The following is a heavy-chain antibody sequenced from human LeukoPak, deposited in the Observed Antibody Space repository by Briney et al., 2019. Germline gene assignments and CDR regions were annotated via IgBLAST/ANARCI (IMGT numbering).Heavy chain of an antibody. Sequence: GGSLRLSCTASGLSFPNIWLSWVRQAPGKGLEWVGRVQDTVSGGTIDYAAPVKGRFTVSRDDSINTLYLQMSSLKTEDTAVYYCAAQGGSGDLRYWGQGTLVTVSS. D-gene: IGHD4-17*01. V-gene: IGHV3-15*01. CDR2: VQDTVSGGTI. CDR1: GLSFPNIW. J-gene: IGHJ4*02. CDR3: AAQGGSGDLRY.